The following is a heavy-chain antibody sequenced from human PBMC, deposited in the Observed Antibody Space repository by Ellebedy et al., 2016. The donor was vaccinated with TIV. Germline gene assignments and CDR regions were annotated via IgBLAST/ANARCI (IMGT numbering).Heavy chain of an antibody. CDR1: GFTFTNYW. J-gene: IGHJ4*01. CDR3: ARGRSNGRSGIDY. CDR2: IKQGGSEK. V-gene: IGHV3-7*01. D-gene: IGHD1-1*01. Sequence: GESLKISCAASGFTFTNYWMSWVRQAPGKGLEWVATIKQGGSEKYYVDSVKGRFTISRDNAKNALYLQMDSLRDEDSAIYYCARGRSNGRSGIDYWGQGTLVTVSS.